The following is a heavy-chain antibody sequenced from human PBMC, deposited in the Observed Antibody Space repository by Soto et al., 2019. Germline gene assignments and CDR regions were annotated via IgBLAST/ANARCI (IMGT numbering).Heavy chain of an antibody. CDR3: ARPMNGIAGYFDY. CDR2: IWYDGSNK. V-gene: IGHV3-33*01. Sequence: QVQLVESGGGVVQPGRSLRLSCAESGFTFSSYGMHWVRQAPGKGLEWVAVIWYDGSNKYYADSVKGRFTISRDNSKNTLYLQMNSLSAEVTAVYYWARPMNGIAGYFDYWGQGTLVIVSS. J-gene: IGHJ4*02. CDR1: GFTFSSYG. D-gene: IGHD6-13*01.